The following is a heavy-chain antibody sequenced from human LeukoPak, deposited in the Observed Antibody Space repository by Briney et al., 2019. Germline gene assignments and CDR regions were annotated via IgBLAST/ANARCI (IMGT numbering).Heavy chain of an antibody. CDR1: GGSFSGYY. D-gene: IGHD2/OR15-2a*01. CDR2: INHSGST. Sequence: SETLSLTCAVYGGSFSGYYWSWIRQPPGKGLEWIGEINHSGSTNYNPSLKSRVTISVDTSKNQFSLKLSSVTAADTAMYYCARGGIRIRHYNYYMDVWGKGTTVTVSS. CDR3: ARGGIRIRHYNYYMDV. V-gene: IGHV4-34*01. J-gene: IGHJ6*03.